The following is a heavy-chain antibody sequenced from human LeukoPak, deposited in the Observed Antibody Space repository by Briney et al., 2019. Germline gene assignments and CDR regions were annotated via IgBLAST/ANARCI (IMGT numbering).Heavy chain of an antibody. Sequence: SETLSLTCTVSGGSISSSSYYWGWIRQPPGKGLEWIGSIYYSGSTYYNPSLKSRVTISVDTSKNQFSLKLSSVTAADTAVYYCARETGIVGATSDYWGQGTLVTVSS. J-gene: IGHJ4*02. CDR1: GGSISSSSYY. CDR3: ARETGIVGATSDY. V-gene: IGHV4-39*07. D-gene: IGHD1-26*01. CDR2: IYYSGST.